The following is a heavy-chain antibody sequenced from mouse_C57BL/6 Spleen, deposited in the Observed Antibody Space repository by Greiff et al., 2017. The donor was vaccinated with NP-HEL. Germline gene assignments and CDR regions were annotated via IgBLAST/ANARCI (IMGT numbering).Heavy chain of an antibody. V-gene: IGHV1-4*01. CDR2: VNPSSGYT. CDR1: GYTFTSYT. J-gene: IGHJ4*01. Sequence: VQLQQSGAELARPGASVKMSCKASGYTFTSYTMHWVKQRPGQGLEWIGYVNPSSGYTKYNQKFNDKATLTADKSSSTAYMQLSSLTSEDSAVYYCARPPPSGPGAMDYWGQGTSVTVSS. CDR3: ARPPPSGPGAMDY.